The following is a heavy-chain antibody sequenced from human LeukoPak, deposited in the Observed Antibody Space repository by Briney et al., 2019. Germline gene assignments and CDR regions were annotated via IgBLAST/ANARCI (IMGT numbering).Heavy chain of an antibody. CDR1: GGSISSYY. Sequence: PSETLSLTCTVSGGSISSYYWSWIRQPPGKGLEWIGYIYNSRSTNYNPSLKSRVTISVDTSKNQYSLKMSSVTAADTAVYYCARDSGGPHSGFEIWGQGTMVTASS. CDR2: IYNSRST. V-gene: IGHV4-59*01. D-gene: IGHD6-19*01. CDR3: ARDSGGPHSGFEI. J-gene: IGHJ3*02.